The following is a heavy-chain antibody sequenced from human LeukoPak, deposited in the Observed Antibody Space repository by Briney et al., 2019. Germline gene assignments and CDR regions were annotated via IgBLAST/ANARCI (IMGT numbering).Heavy chain of an antibody. Sequence: SETLSLTCTVSGGSISISSYYWGWIRQPPGKGLEWIGSIYYSGTTNYNSSLKSRVTMSVDTSKNQVSLNLTSVTAADTAVYFCAREGGTYRLLDNWGQGTLVTVSS. CDR1: GGSISISSYY. J-gene: IGHJ4*02. CDR2: IYYSGTT. D-gene: IGHD1-1*01. CDR3: AREGGTYRLLDN. V-gene: IGHV4-39*07.